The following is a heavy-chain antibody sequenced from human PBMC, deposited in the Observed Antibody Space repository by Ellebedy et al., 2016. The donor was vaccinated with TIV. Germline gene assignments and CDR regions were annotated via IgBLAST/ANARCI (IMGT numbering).Heavy chain of an antibody. CDR2: INHSGST. V-gene: IGHV4-34*01. Sequence: SETLSLXCAVYGGSFSGYYWTWIRQPPGKGLEWIGEINHSGSTNYNPSLKSRVTISVDTSKNQFSLELRSVTAADTAVYYCARLPAANAPFDYWGQGNLVTVSS. J-gene: IGHJ4*02. CDR1: GGSFSGYY. D-gene: IGHD2-2*01. CDR3: ARLPAANAPFDY.